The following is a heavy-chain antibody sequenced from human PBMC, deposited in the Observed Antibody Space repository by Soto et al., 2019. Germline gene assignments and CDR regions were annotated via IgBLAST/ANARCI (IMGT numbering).Heavy chain of an antibody. D-gene: IGHD6-19*01. J-gene: IGHJ5*02. V-gene: IGHV5-51*01. CDR3: ARHPQAYSSGWYYRAWFDP. CDR1: GYSFTSYW. CDR2: IYPGDSDT. Sequence: PGESLKISCKGSGYSFTSYWIGWVRQMPGKGLEWMGIIYPGDSDTRYSPSFQGQVTISADKSISTAYLQWSSLKASDTAMYYCARHPQAYSSGWYYRAWFDPWGQGTLVTVSS.